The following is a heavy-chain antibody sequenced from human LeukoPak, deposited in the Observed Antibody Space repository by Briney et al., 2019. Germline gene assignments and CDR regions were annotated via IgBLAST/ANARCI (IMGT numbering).Heavy chain of an antibody. CDR3: AKDSLAAATPFDH. J-gene: IGHJ4*02. V-gene: IGHV3-30*18. D-gene: IGHD6-13*01. CDR1: GFTFSSYG. CDR2: ISYDGSNK. Sequence: PGGSLRLSCAASGFTFSSYGMHWVRQAPGKGLEWVAVISYDGSNKYYADSVKGRFTISRDNSKNTLYLQMNSLRAEDTAVYYCAKDSLAAATPFDHWGQGTLVTVSS.